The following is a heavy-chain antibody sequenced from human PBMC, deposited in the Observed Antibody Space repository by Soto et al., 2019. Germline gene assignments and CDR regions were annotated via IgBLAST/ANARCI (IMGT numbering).Heavy chain of an antibody. CDR2: IYYSGST. CDR3: AREVRYYDSSGYYSDFDY. V-gene: IGHV4-59*01. Sequence: QVQLQESGPGLVKPSETLSLTCTVSGGSISSYYWSWIRQPPGKGLEWIGYIYYSGSTNYNPSLKSRVTISVDTSKNQFSLKLSSVTAADTAVYYCAREVRYYDSSGYYSDFDYWGQGTLVTVSS. CDR1: GGSISSYY. D-gene: IGHD3-22*01. J-gene: IGHJ4*02.